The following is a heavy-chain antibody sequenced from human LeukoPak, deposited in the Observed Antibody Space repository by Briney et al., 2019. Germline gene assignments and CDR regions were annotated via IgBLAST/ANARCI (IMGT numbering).Heavy chain of an antibody. D-gene: IGHD6-19*01. V-gene: IGHV3-23*01. Sequence: GGSLRLSCAASGFTFSSYAMSWVRQAPGKGLEWVSAISGSGGSTYYADSVKGRFTISRDNSKNTLYLQMNSLRAEDTAVYYCAKDAGYSSGWYGHWFDPWGQGTLVTVSS. J-gene: IGHJ5*02. CDR3: AKDAGYSSGWYGHWFDP. CDR2: ISGSGGST. CDR1: GFTFSSYA.